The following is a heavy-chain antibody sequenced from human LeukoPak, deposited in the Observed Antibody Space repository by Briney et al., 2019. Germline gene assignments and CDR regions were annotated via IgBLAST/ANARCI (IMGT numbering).Heavy chain of an antibody. CDR1: GFTFSSYW. V-gene: IGHV3-7*01. CDR2: IKQDGREK. CDR3: AREDDSIAALNYYYYYYMDV. D-gene: IGHD6-6*01. J-gene: IGHJ6*03. Sequence: PGGSLRLSCAASGFTFSSYWMSWVRQAPGKGLEWVANIKQDGREKYYVDYVKRRFTISRDNAKNSLYLQMNSLRAEDTAVYYCAREDDSIAALNYYYYYYMDVWGKGTTVTVSS.